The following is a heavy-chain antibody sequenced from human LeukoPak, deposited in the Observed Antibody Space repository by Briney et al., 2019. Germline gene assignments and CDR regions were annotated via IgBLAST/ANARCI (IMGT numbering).Heavy chain of an antibody. J-gene: IGHJ4*02. Sequence: PGGSLRLSCAPSGFTFSSYAMSWVRQAPGKGLEWVSVISGSGGTTYYADSVKGRFTISRDSSKNTVYLQMNSLRAEDTAVYYCAEGSGSLDYWGQGTLVTVSS. CDR1: GFTFSSYA. CDR3: AEGSGSLDY. D-gene: IGHD1-26*01. V-gene: IGHV3-23*01. CDR2: ISGSGGTT.